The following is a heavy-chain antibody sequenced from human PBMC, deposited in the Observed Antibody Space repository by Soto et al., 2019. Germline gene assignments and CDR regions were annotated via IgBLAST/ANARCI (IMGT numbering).Heavy chain of an antibody. CDR2: INVYTGDT. V-gene: IGHV1-18*01. Sequence: QVQLVQSGAEVKKPGASMKVSCKGSGYKFTSYGISWVRQAPGQGLEWVGWINVYTGDTKYTQKLQGRVTVTTDASTSTAYMELRSLRSDDTAVYYCVRHAATMYYFDSWGQGTLVTVSS. CDR1: GYKFTSYG. CDR3: VRHAATMYYFDS. J-gene: IGHJ4*02. D-gene: IGHD2-15*01.